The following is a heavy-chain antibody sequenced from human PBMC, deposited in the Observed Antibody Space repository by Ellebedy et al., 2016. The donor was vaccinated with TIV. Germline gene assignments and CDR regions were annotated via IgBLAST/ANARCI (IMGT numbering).Heavy chain of an antibody. CDR2: LRYGGTS. V-gene: IGHV4-39*06. Sequence: MPSETLSLTCTVSGGSIRSNTFYWGWIRQPPGKGLEWIGTLRYGGTSHYNPSLKSRVTISEGTSWDQQFPLRLTSVTAADTAVYYCARVLEGGTHEAGRVWFDPWGQGFLVTVSS. CDR1: GGSIRSNTFY. J-gene: IGHJ5*02. CDR3: ARVLEGGTHEAGRVWFDP. D-gene: IGHD6-19*01.